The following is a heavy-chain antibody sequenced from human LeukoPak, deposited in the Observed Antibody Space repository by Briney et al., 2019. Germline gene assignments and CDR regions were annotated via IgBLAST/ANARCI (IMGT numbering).Heavy chain of an antibody. CDR2: IYHSGST. V-gene: IGHV4-30-2*01. Sequence: SETLSLTCTVSGGSISSYSWSWIRQPPGKGLEWIGYIYHSGSTYYNPSLKSRVTISVDRSKNQFSLKLSSVTAADTAVYYCARVYGSGSYLTDAFDIWGQGTMVTVSS. J-gene: IGHJ3*02. CDR1: GGSISSYS. CDR3: ARVYGSGSYLTDAFDI. D-gene: IGHD3-10*01.